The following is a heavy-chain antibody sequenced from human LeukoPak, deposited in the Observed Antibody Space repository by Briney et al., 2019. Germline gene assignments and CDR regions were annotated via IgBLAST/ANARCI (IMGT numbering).Heavy chain of an antibody. CDR2: ISAYNGNT. J-gene: IGHJ3*02. D-gene: IGHD3-10*01. CDR3: ARDSKNQFGVDAFDI. Sequence: ASVKVSCKASGYTFTGYYMHWVRQAPGQGLEWMGWISAYNGNTNYAQKLQGRVTMTTDTSTSTAYMELRSLRSDDTAVYYCARDSKNQFGVDAFDIWGQGTMVTVSS. V-gene: IGHV1-18*04. CDR1: GYTFTGYY.